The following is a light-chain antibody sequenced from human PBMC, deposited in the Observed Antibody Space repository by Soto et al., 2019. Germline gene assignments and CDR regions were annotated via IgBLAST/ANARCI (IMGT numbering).Light chain of an antibody. J-gene: IGKJ1*01. Sequence: EIVMTQSPATLSVSPGERATLSCRASQSVSTNLAWYQQKPGQAPRLLIYDISTRVTGIPARFSGSGFGTEFTLTISSLQSEDFAVYYCHQYNNWPLTWTFGQGTKVEIK. CDR3: HQYNNWPLTWT. CDR1: QSVSTN. CDR2: DIS. V-gene: IGKV3-15*01.